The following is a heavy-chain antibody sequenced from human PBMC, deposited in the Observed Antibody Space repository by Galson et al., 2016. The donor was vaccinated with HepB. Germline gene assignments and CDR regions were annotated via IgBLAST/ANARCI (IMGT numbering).Heavy chain of an antibody. CDR1: GGSISTGVFY. CDR3: ARGPSEGCGGSTCHLGAFDL. D-gene: IGHD2-21*01. Sequence: TLSLTCTVSGGSISTGVFYWSWIRQPPGKGLEWIGYIYNTGNTYHNPSLESRIRISIDTSKDQVSLKVTSVTAADTAVYYCARGPSEGCGGSTCHLGAFDLWGQGTMVTVSS. V-gene: IGHV4-30-4*08. J-gene: IGHJ3*01. CDR2: IYNTGNT.